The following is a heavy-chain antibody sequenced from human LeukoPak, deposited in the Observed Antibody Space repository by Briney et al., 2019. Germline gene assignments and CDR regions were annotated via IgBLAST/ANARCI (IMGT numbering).Heavy chain of an antibody. V-gene: IGHV1-18*01. CDR2: ISAYNGNT. Sequence: ASVKVSCKASGYTFTSYGISWVRQAPGQGLEWMGWISAYNGNTNYAQKLQGRVTMTTDTSTSTAYMELRSLRSDDTAVYYCARDLSSLTIAAAGPLDYYYYGMDVWGQGTTVTVSS. D-gene: IGHD6-13*01. J-gene: IGHJ6*02. CDR3: ARDLSSLTIAAAGPLDYYYYGMDV. CDR1: GYTFTSYG.